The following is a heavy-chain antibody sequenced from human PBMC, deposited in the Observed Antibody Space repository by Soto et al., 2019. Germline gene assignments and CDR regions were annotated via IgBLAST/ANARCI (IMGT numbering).Heavy chain of an antibody. CDR1: GGSFGKSA. CDR2: FIPVYRTL. Sequence: QVQLVQSGAEVKKPGSSVKVSCKASGGSFGKSAINWVRQTPGQGLEWLGGFIPVYRTLNYAQKFQGRVTITADESTGNAYMTLSSLASDDTAVYYCATGVIWIGYFTVDSWGQGTRVTVSS. V-gene: IGHV1-69*01. J-gene: IGHJ4*02. CDR3: ATGVIWIGYFTVDS. D-gene: IGHD3-3*01.